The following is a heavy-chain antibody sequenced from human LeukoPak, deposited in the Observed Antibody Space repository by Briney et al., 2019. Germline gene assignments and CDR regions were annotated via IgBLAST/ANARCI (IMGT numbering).Heavy chain of an antibody. Sequence: SETLSLTCTVSGGSVSSSHYWGWIRQPPGKGLEWIGSIYYGGNTNYNASLRSRVTISVDTSKNQFSLKLSSVTAADTAVYYCARLQGGIFDYWGQGTLVTVSS. V-gene: IGHV4-39*07. J-gene: IGHJ4*02. D-gene: IGHD4-11*01. CDR1: GGSVSSSHY. CDR3: ARLQGGIFDY. CDR2: IYYGGNT.